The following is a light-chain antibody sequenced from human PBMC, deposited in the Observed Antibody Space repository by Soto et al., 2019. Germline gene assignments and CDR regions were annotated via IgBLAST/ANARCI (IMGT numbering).Light chain of an antibody. CDR2: DAS. CDR1: QGMRNY. J-gene: IGKJ2*01. Sequence: DIQMTQSPSSLSASVGDRVTITCQASQGMRNYLNWYQHKPGKAPKLLIYDASNLEAGVPSRFSASGSGTDFSFTISSRQLEDIATYYCQQYDNLPGYTFGQGTKLEIK. V-gene: IGKV1-33*01. CDR3: QQYDNLPGYT.